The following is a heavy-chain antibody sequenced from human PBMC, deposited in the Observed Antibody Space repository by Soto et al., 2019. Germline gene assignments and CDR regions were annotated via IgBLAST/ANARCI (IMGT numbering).Heavy chain of an antibody. D-gene: IGHD3-10*01. CDR2: IYYSGST. V-gene: IGHV4-31*03. Sequence: QVQLQESGPGLVKPSQTLSLTCTVSGGSISSGGYYWSWIRQHPGKGLEWIGYIYYSGSTYYNPSLQSRVTISVDTSKNQFSLKLSSVTAADTAVYYCARDLSLLWFGDATDAFDIWGQGTMVTVSS. J-gene: IGHJ3*02. CDR3: ARDLSLLWFGDATDAFDI. CDR1: GGSISSGGYY.